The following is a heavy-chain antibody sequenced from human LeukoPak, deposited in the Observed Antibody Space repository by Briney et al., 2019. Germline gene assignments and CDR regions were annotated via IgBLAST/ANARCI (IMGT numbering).Heavy chain of an antibody. J-gene: IGHJ4*02. CDR3: ARGVGCSGGSCYSAHNDY. V-gene: IGHV1-18*01. CDR1: GYTFTSYG. CDR2: ISAYNGNI. Sequence: GASVKVSCKASGYTFTSYGISWVRQAPGQGLEWMGWISAYNGNINYAQKLQGRVTMTTDTSTSTAYMELRSLRSDDTAVYYCARGVGCSGGSCYSAHNDYWGQGTLVTVSS. D-gene: IGHD2-15*01.